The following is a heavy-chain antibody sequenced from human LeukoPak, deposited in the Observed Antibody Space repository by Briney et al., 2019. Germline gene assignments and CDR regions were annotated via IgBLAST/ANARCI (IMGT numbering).Heavy chain of an antibody. CDR3: AREYHYGASFDY. Sequence: GGSLRLSCAASGFTFSSYAMSWVRQAPGKGLEWVSAISSNGGSTYYANSVKGRFTISRDNSKNTLYLQMGSLRAEDMAVYYCAREYHYGASFDYWGQGTLVTVSS. CDR1: GFTFSSYA. J-gene: IGHJ4*02. D-gene: IGHD4-17*01. V-gene: IGHV3-64*01. CDR2: ISSNGGST.